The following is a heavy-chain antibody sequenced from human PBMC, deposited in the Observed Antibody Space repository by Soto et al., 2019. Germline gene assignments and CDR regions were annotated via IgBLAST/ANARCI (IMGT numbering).Heavy chain of an antibody. V-gene: IGHV4-31*03. CDR1: GGSISSGGYY. CDR3: ARWVGATSFDY. J-gene: IGHJ4*02. D-gene: IGHD1-26*01. CDR2: IYYSGST. Sequence: SETLSLTCTVSGGSISSGGYYWSWIRQHPGKGLEWIGYIYYSGSTYYNPSLKSRVTISVDTSKNQFSLKLSPVTAADTAVYYCARWVGATSFDYWGQGTLVTVSS.